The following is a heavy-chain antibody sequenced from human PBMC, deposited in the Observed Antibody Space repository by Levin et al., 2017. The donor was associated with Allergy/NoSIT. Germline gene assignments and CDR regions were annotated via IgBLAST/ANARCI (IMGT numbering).Heavy chain of an antibody. CDR3: AKDSGYYGSGGNENNWFDP. J-gene: IGHJ5*02. CDR1: GFTFSSYA. Sequence: PGGSLRLSCAASGFTFSSYAMSWVRQAPGKGLEWVSAISGSGGSTYYADSVKGRFTISRDNSKNTLYLQMNSLRAEDTAVYYCAKDSGYYGSGGNENNWFDPWGQGTLVTVSS. D-gene: IGHD3-10*01. CDR2: ISGSGGST. V-gene: IGHV3-23*01.